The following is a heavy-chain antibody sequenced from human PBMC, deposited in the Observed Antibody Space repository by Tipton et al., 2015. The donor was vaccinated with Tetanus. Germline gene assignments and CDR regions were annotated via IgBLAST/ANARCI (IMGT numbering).Heavy chain of an antibody. CDR2: IYFSGST. J-gene: IGHJ4*02. D-gene: IGHD1-26*01. CDR1: GGSISSGGYY. V-gene: IGHV4-31*03. CDR3: ARDQARGARGWNYFDY. Sequence: TLSLTCSVSGGSISSGGYYWSWIRQHPGKGLEWIGGIYFSGSTYYNPSPKSRVTISVDTSKNQFSLKLNSVTAADTAVYYCARDQARGARGWNYFDYWGQGTLVTVSS.